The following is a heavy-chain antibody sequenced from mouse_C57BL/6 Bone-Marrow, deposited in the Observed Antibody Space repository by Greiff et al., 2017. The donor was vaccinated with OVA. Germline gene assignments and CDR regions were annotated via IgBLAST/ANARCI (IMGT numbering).Heavy chain of an antibody. Sequence: VQLQQSGPGLVQPSQRLSITCTVSGFSLTSYGLHWVRQSPGKGLEWLGVIWRGGSTDYNAAFMSRLSITKDNSKSQVFFKMNSLQADDTAIYYCAKEIYYDYGYFDVWGTGTTVTVSS. D-gene: IGHD2-4*01. CDR3: AKEIYYDYGYFDV. CDR2: IWRGGST. CDR1: GFSLTSYG. V-gene: IGHV2-5*01. J-gene: IGHJ1*03.